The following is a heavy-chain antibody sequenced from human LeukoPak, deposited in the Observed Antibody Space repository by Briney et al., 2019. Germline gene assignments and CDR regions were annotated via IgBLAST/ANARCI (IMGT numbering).Heavy chain of an antibody. CDR3: ARGVVRYCSSTSCLYNWFDP. D-gene: IGHD2-2*01. CDR1: GSSISSYY. Sequence: SETLSLTCTVSGSSISSYYWSWIRQPPGKGLEWIGYIYYSGSTNYNPSLKSRVTISVDTSKNQFSLKLSSVTAADTAVYYCARGVVRYCSSTSCLYNWFDPWGQGTLVTVSS. J-gene: IGHJ5*02. V-gene: IGHV4-59*12. CDR2: IYYSGST.